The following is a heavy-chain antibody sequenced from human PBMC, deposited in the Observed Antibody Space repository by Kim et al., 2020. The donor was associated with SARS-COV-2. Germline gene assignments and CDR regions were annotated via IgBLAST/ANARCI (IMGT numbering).Heavy chain of an antibody. Sequence: GGSLRLSCAASGFTFSSYGMHWVRQAPGKGLEWVAVIWYDGSNKYYADSVKGRFTISRDNSKNTLYLQMNSLRAEDTAVYYCAKGGETTTVVTDDAFDIWGQGTMVTVSS. D-gene: IGHD4-17*01. J-gene: IGHJ3*02. CDR2: IWYDGSNK. V-gene: IGHV3-33*06. CDR3: AKGGETTTVVTDDAFDI. CDR1: GFTFSSYG.